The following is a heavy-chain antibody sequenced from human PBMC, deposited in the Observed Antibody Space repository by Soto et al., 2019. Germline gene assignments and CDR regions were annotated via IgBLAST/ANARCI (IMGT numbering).Heavy chain of an antibody. CDR2: IIPIFGTA. CDR1: GGTFSSYA. V-gene: IGHV1-69*13. CDR3: ARDHRYSSSWYWFDP. Sequence: ASVKVSCKASGGTFSSYAISWVRQAPGQGLEWMGGIIPIFGTANYAQKFQGRVTITADESTSTAYMELSSLRSEDTAGFYCARDHRYSSSWYWFDPWGQGTLXTVSS. D-gene: IGHD6-13*01. J-gene: IGHJ5*02.